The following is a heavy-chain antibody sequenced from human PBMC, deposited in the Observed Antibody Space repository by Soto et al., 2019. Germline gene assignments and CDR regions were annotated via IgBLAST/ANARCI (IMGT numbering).Heavy chain of an antibody. CDR1: EGNIISVGYY. D-gene: IGHD2-21*01. Sequence: TVSEGNIISVGYYWSWIRQHPGKGLEWIGYIYYSGNTYYNPSLKSRVTISVDTSKNQFSLKLTSVTAADTAVYYCARVVFPWGQGTLVTVSS. V-gene: IGHV4-31*03. CDR2: IYYSGNT. J-gene: IGHJ5*02. CDR3: ARVVFP.